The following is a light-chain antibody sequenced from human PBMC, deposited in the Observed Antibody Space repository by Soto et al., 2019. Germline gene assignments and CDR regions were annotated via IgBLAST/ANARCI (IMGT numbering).Light chain of an antibody. J-gene: IGKJ5*01. CDR2: SAS. V-gene: IGKV3-11*01. Sequence: IVVTRGRATLSVSPGERATLSCRASQSVTIYLAWYQQKPGQAPRLLIYSASTRATGIPARFSGSGSGTDFTLTISSLEPEDSAVYYCQQRNTWPPVTFGHGTRLEI. CDR1: QSVTIY. CDR3: QQRNTWPPVT.